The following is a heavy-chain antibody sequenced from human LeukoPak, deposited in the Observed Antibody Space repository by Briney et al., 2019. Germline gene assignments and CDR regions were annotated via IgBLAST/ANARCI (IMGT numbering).Heavy chain of an antibody. J-gene: IGHJ5*02. CDR3: ARAAPRYSSASWFDP. CDR1: GGSISSYY. Sequence: SETLSLTCTVSGGSISSYYWSWIRQPPGKGLEWIGYIYYSGSTNYNPSLKSRVTISVDTSKNQFSLKLSSVTAADTAVYYCARAAPRYSSASWFDPWGQGTLVTVSS. D-gene: IGHD6-19*01. V-gene: IGHV4-59*01. CDR2: IYYSGST.